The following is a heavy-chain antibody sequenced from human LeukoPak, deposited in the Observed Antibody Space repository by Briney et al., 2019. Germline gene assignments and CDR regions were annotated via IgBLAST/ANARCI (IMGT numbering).Heavy chain of an antibody. CDR1: GDSVPRHYLT. CDR3: VRSYGWVFDY. CDR2: TFYRSKWYN. V-gene: IGHV6-1*01. D-gene: IGHD6-19*01. Sequence: SQTLSLTCAISGDSVPRHYLTGDWVRQTPSRGLEWLGRTFYRSKWYNDYAVSVKSRITVSPDTSKNQFSLQLNSVTPEDTAVYYCVRSYGWVFDYWGQGTRVTVSS. J-gene: IGHJ4*02.